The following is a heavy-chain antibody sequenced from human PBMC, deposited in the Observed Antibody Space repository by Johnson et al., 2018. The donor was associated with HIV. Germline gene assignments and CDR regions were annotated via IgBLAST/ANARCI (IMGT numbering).Heavy chain of an antibody. Sequence: QMQLVESGGGVVQPGRSLRLSCAASGFTFSSYAMHWVRQAPGKGLEWVAVISYDGSNKYYADSVKGRFTISRDNSKNTLYLQMNSLRAEDTAVYYCARDLDTAMVTCAFDIWGRGTMVTVSS. J-gene: IGHJ3*02. CDR1: GFTFSSYA. CDR3: ARDLDTAMVTCAFDI. CDR2: ISYDGSNK. V-gene: IGHV3-30-3*01. D-gene: IGHD5-18*01.